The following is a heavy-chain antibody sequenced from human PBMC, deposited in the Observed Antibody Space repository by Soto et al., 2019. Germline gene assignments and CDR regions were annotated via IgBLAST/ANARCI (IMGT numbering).Heavy chain of an antibody. CDR2: IYHSGNT. D-gene: IGHD2-15*01. CDR3: ARFRVVVYGFDP. V-gene: IGHV4-30-2*01. CDR1: GGSVGSGGFS. Sequence: QLQLQESGPGLVQPSQTLSLTCAVSGGSVGSGGFSWSWIRQPPGKGLEWIGYIYHSGNTYYNPSLKSRVTISLDKSKNQFSLKLNSVTAADTAFYFCARFRVVVYGFDPWGQGALVTVSS. J-gene: IGHJ5*02.